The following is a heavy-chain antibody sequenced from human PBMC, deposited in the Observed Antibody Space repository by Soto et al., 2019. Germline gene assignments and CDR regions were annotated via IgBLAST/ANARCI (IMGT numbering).Heavy chain of an antibody. CDR3: ARDGLYYYGLDV. CDR2: TYFRSKWYS. J-gene: IGHJ6*02. V-gene: IGHV6-1*01. CDR1: GDTVSSNSAA. Sequence: SQTLSLTCAISGDTVSSNSAAWNWIRQSPSRGLEWLGRTYFRSKWYSDYAVSVKSRITITSDKSKNKFSLHLDSVTPDDTAVYYCARDGLYYYGLDVWGQGTTVTVSS.